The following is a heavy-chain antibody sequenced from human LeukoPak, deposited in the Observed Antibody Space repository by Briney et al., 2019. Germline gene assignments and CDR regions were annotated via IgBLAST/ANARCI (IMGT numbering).Heavy chain of an antibody. J-gene: IGHJ4*02. D-gene: IGHD3-10*01. Sequence: GGSLRLSCGASGFTFSNYAMSWVRQAPGKGLEWVGRIKSKEHGGTTDYAAPVKGRFTISRDDSKNRLYLEMNSLRIEDTAVYYCTTVTMVRDYDYWGRGTLVTVSS. CDR3: TTVTMVRDYDY. CDR2: IKSKEHGGTT. V-gene: IGHV3-15*01. CDR1: GFTFSNYA.